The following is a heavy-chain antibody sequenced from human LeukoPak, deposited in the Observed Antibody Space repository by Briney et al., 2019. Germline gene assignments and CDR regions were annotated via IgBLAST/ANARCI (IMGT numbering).Heavy chain of an antibody. CDR1: GYTFTSYG. Sequence: AASVKVSCKASGYTFTSYGISWVRQAPGQGLEWMGWISAYNGNTNYAQKLQGRVTMTTDTSTSTAYMELRSLRSDDTAVYYCARDQRPMAWNLLLGYWGQGTLVTVSS. CDR3: ARDQRPMAWNLLLGY. J-gene: IGHJ4*02. V-gene: IGHV1-18*01. CDR2: ISAYNGNT. D-gene: IGHD3-10*01.